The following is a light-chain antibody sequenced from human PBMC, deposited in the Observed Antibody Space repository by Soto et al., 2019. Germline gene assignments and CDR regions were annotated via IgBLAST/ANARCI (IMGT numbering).Light chain of an antibody. CDR1: QSVSIY. Sequence: EIVLTQSPATLSLSPGERATLSCRASQSVSIYLAWYQQKPGQAPRLLIYDASNRATGIPARFSGSGSGTDFTLTISSLEPEDFAVYYCQQRSNWPPGGTFGGGTKVEIK. J-gene: IGKJ4*01. CDR2: DAS. V-gene: IGKV3-11*01. CDR3: QQRSNWPPGGT.